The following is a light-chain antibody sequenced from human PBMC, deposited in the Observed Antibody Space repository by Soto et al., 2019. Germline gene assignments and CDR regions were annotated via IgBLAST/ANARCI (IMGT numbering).Light chain of an antibody. CDR1: SGSVSTSYY. J-gene: IGLJ2*01. CDR2: STN. Sequence: QAVVTQEPSFSGSPGRTVTLTCGLSSGSVSTSYYPSWYQQTPGQAPRTLIYSTNTRSSGVPDRFSGSILGNKAALTIKGAQAEDESDYCCVLYMGSGISVFGGRTKVTVL. CDR3: VLYMGSGISV. V-gene: IGLV8-61*01.